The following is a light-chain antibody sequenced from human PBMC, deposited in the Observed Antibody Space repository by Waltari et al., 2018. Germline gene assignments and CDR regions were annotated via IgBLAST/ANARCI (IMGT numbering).Light chain of an antibody. J-gene: IGKJ4*01. V-gene: IGKV3-20*01. CDR1: QSVSNNY. Sequence: CRASQSVSNNYLACYQQKPGQAPRLLIYGASSRSTGIPDRFSGGGSGTDFTLTISRLEPEDFAVYFCQQYGNSPLTFGGGTEVEIE. CDR3: QQYGNSPLT. CDR2: GAS.